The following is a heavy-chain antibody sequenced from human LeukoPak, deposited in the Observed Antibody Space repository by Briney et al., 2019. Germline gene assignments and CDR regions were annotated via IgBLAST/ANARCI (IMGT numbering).Heavy chain of an antibody. CDR1: GFTFSSYA. Sequence: PGGSLRLSCVASGFTFSSYAMSWVRQAPGKGLEWVAVISYDGSNKYYADSVKGRFTISRDNSKNTLYLQMNSLRAEDTAVYYCAKGEDIVVVPVDYYYYYGMDVWGQGTTVTVSS. V-gene: IGHV3-30*18. D-gene: IGHD2-2*01. CDR3: AKGEDIVVVPVDYYYYYGMDV. CDR2: ISYDGSNK. J-gene: IGHJ6*02.